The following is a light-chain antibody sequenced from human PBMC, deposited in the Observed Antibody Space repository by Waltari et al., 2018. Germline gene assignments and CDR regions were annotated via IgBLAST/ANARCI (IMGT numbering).Light chain of an antibody. CDR2: DVS. J-gene: IGLJ3*02. CDR1: SSDVGGYNY. CDR3: CSYAGRYTWV. V-gene: IGLV2-11*01. Sequence: QSALTQPRSVSGSPGQSVTISCTGTSSDVGGYNYVSWFQQHPGKAPKLMIHDVSNQPSGCPDRFSGSKSGNTASLTISGLQADDETDYYCCSYAGRYTWVFGGGTKLTVL.